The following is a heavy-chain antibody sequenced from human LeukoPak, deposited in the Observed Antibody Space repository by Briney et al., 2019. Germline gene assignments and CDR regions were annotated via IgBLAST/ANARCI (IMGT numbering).Heavy chain of an antibody. CDR2: FDPEDGET. CDR3: ATAGPGSSGYVPYYYYGMDV. J-gene: IGHJ6*02. Sequence: ASVKVSCKVSGYTLTELSMHWVRQAPGKGLEWMGGFDPEDGETIYAQKFQGRVTMTEDTSTDTAYMELSSLRSEDTAVYYCATAGPGSSGYVPYYYYGMDVWGQGTTVTVSS. V-gene: IGHV1-24*01. D-gene: IGHD3-22*01. CDR1: GYTLTELS.